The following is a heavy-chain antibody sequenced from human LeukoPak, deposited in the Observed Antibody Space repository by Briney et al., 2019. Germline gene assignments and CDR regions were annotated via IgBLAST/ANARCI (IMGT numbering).Heavy chain of an antibody. D-gene: IGHD2/OR15-2a*01. V-gene: IGHV4-4*07. CDR3: ARDTTHTGEYFDY. CDR1: GGSTSGYF. Sequence: SETLSLTCTVSGGSTSGYFWSWIRQPAGKGLEWIGRIYTSGSTNYNPSLKSRVTMSVDTSKNQFSLKLSSVTAADTAVYYCARDTTHTGEYFDYWGQGTLVTVSS. J-gene: IGHJ4*02. CDR2: IYTSGST.